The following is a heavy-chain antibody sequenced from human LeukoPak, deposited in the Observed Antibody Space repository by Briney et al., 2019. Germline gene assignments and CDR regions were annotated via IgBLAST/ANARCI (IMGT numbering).Heavy chain of an antibody. V-gene: IGHV3-30-3*01. CDR1: GFTFSTYA. CDR2: ISYDENNK. CDR3: TRGDGLKDFDY. J-gene: IGHJ4*02. Sequence: GGSLRLSCAASGFTFSTYAMHWVRQTPAKGLEWVAVISYDENNKYYADSVKGRFTISGDNSKNTLFLQMNSLRTEDTAVYYCTRGDGLKDFDYWGQGTLVTVSS. D-gene: IGHD5-24*01.